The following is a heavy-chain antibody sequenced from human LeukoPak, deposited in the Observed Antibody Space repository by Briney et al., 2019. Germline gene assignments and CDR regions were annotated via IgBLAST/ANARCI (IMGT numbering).Heavy chain of an antibody. V-gene: IGHV1-2*02. Sequence: GASVKVSCKASGYPFTDYYMHWVRQAPGQGLEWMGWINTHSGDTNYAQKFQGRVTMTRDTSISTAYMELSRLRSDDTAVYYCARDMRSRGYSGYECLDHWGQGTLVTVSS. CDR3: ARDMRSRGYSGYECLDH. CDR2: INTHSGDT. J-gene: IGHJ4*02. CDR1: GYPFTDYY. D-gene: IGHD5-12*01.